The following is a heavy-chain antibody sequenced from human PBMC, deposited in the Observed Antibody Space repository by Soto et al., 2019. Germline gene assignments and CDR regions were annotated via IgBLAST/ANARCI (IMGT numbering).Heavy chain of an antibody. CDR1: GLTFSRYW. Sequence: EVQLVESGGGLVQPGGSLRLSCAASGLTFSRYWMSWVRQAPGKGLEWVANIKQDGSEKYYVDSVKGRFTISRDNAKNSLYLQMNNRRGEDTAVYYCARDRGDYDFWSGYASAADIWGQGTMVTVSS. V-gene: IGHV3-7*05. D-gene: IGHD3-3*01. CDR2: IKQDGSEK. CDR3: ARDRGDYDFWSGYASAADI. J-gene: IGHJ3*02.